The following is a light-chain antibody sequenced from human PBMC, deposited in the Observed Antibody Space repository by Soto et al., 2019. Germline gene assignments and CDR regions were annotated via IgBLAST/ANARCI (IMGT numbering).Light chain of an antibody. J-gene: IGKJ1*01. Sequence: DVVMTQSPPSLPVTLGQPASISCRSSQSVVYSDGNAYLNWFQQRPGQSPRRLIYTVSNRDSGVPDRFSGGWSGTDFTLKISRVEAEDVGIYYCMQGTHWPPTFGQGTRVEI. CDR2: TVS. CDR1: QSVVYSDGNAY. V-gene: IGKV2-30*01. CDR3: MQGTHWPPT.